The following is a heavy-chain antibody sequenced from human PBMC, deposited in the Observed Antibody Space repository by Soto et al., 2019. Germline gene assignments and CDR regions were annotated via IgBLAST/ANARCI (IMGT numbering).Heavy chain of an antibody. CDR1: GGSISSGDYY. Sequence: QVQLQESGPGLVKPSQTLSLTCTVSGGSISSGDYYWSWIRQHPGKGLEWIGYIYYSGSTYYNPSLKSRVTISVDTSKNQFSLKLSSVTAADTAVYYCARAERGYSYGYYFDYWGQGTLVTVSS. V-gene: IGHV4-30-4*01. J-gene: IGHJ4*02. CDR2: IYYSGST. D-gene: IGHD5-18*01. CDR3: ARAERGYSYGYYFDY.